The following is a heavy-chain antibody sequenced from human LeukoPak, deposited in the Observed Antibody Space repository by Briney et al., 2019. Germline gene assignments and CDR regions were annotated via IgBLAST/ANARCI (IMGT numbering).Heavy chain of an antibody. CDR2: IRYDGSNK. CDR1: GFTFSNSG. Sequence: GGSLRLSCAASGFTFSNSGMHWVRLAPGKGLDWVAFIRYDGSNKYYTESVEGRFTISRDNSKNTLYLQMNSLRAEDTAVYYCARGYDFWSGYPDYWGQGTLVTVSS. CDR3: ARGYDFWSGYPDY. J-gene: IGHJ4*02. V-gene: IGHV3-30*02. D-gene: IGHD3-3*01.